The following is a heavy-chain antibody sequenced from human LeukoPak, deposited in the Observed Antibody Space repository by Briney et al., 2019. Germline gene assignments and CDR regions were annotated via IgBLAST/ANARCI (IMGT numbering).Heavy chain of an antibody. D-gene: IGHD4-11*01. Sequence: ASVKVSCKAFGYTFTDYYIHWVKEAPGKGLEWMGRVDPEDGETTYAEKFQGRVTITADTYTDTAYMELNNLRSEDTAVYYCATMTTFDPWGQGTLVTVSP. V-gene: IGHV1-69-2*01. J-gene: IGHJ5*02. CDR3: ATMTTFDP. CDR1: GYTFTDYY. CDR2: VDPEDGET.